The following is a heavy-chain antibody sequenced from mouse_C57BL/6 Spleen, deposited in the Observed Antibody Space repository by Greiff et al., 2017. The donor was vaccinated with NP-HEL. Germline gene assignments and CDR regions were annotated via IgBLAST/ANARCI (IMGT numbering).Heavy chain of an antibody. D-gene: IGHD2-5*01. Sequence: VHLVESGAELARPGASVKLSCKASGYTFTSYGISWVKQRTGQGLEWIGEIYPRSGNTYYNEKVKGKATLTADKSSSTAYMELRSLTSEDSAVYFCARSYSNYVDYFDYWGQGTTLTVSS. CDR3: ARSYSNYVDYFDY. V-gene: IGHV1-81*01. CDR1: GYTFTSYG. J-gene: IGHJ2*01. CDR2: IYPRSGNT.